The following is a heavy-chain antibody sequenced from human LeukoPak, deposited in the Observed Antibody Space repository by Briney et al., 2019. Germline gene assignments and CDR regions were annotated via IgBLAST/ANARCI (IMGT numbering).Heavy chain of an antibody. CDR3: ARVHKGQGWYDFWEQADYYYMDV. D-gene: IGHD3-3*01. J-gene: IGHJ6*03. V-gene: IGHV3-30*04. CDR2: ISYDGSNK. Sequence: PGGSLRLSCAASGFTFSSYAMHWVRQAPGKGLEWVAVISYDGSNKYYADSVKGRFTISRDNSKNTLYLQMNSLRAEDTAVYYCARVHKGQGWYDFWEQADYYYMDVWGKGTTVTVSS. CDR1: GFTFSSYA.